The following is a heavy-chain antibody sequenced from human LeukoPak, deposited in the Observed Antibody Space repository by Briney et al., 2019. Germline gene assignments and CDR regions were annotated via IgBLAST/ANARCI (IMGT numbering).Heavy chain of an antibody. V-gene: IGHV4-34*01. CDR2: INHSGST. Sequence: SETLSLTCAVYGGSFSGYYWSWIRQPPGKGLEWIGEINHSGSTNYNPSLKSRVTISVDTSKNQFSLKLSSVTAADTAVYYCAREPIVEVPAAIGASARYYFDYWGQGTLVTVSS. J-gene: IGHJ4*02. CDR3: AREPIVEVPAAIGASARYYFDY. D-gene: IGHD2-2*01. CDR1: GGSFSGYY.